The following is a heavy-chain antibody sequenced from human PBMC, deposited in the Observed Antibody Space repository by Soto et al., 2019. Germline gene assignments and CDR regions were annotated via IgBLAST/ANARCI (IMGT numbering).Heavy chain of an antibody. V-gene: IGHV3-23*01. CDR3: AKMFRPSASGYYHST. CDR1: GFTFSRFA. J-gene: IGHJ4*01. D-gene: IGHD3-22*01. CDR2: ISGSGDKT. Sequence: PGGSLRLSCAAAGFTFSRFAMGWVRQAPGKGLELISTISGSGDKTYYADSVKGRFTISRASSNNTLILQMNSLRAEDTAFFYCAKMFRPSASGYYHSTWGQGTLVTASS.